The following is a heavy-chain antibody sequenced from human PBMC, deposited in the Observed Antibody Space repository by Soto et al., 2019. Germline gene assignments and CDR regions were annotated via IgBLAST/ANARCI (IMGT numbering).Heavy chain of an antibody. V-gene: IGHV3-30-3*01. J-gene: IGHJ4*02. CDR1: GFTFSSYA. D-gene: IGHD5-12*01. CDR3: ARDREMATIDYFDY. CDR2: ISYDGSNK. Sequence: GGSLRLSXAASGFTFSSYAMHWVSQAPGKGLEWVAVISYDGSNKYYADSVKGRFTISRDNSKNTLYLQMNSLRAEDTAVYYCARDREMATIDYFDYWGQGTLVTVSS.